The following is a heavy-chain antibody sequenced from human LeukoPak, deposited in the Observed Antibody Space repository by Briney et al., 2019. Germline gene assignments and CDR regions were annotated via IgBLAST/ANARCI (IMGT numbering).Heavy chain of an antibody. CDR3: TRDNYDSSTPYYFDY. Sequence: GSLRLSCAASGFTFSSYEMNWVRQAPGKGLEWVSYISSSGSTIYNADSVKGRFTISRDNAKNSLYLQMNSLRAEDTAVYYCTRDNYDSSTPYYFDYWGQGTLVTVSS. CDR1: GFTFSSYE. D-gene: IGHD3-22*01. V-gene: IGHV3-48*03. CDR2: ISSSGSTI. J-gene: IGHJ4*02.